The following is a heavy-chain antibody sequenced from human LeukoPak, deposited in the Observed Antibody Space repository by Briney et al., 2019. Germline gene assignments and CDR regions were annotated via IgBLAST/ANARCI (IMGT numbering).Heavy chain of an antibody. CDR1: GGSISSSNW. J-gene: IGHJ6*02. Sequence: PSGTLSLTCAVSGGSISSSNWWSWVRQPPGKGLEWIGEIYHSGSTNYNPSLKSRVTISVDKSKNQFSLKLSSVTAADTAVYYCARTFSQDYYYGMDVWGQGTTVTVSS. CDR3: ARTFSQDYYYGMDV. V-gene: IGHV4-4*02. CDR2: IYHSGST.